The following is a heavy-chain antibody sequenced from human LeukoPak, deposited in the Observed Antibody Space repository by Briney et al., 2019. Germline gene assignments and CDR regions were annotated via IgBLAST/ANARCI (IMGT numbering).Heavy chain of an antibody. J-gene: IGHJ4*02. V-gene: IGHV3-43*02. Sequence: GGSLRLSCEASGFTFDDYAMHWVRQAPGKGLEWVSLIGRDGGGTYYADSVKGRFTISRDNSKNSLYLQMNSLKTEDTAFYYCAKDSTMSSSGWTFDSWGQGTLVTVSS. CDR2: IGRDGGGT. D-gene: IGHD6-19*01. CDR1: GFTFDDYA. CDR3: AKDSTMSSSGWTFDS.